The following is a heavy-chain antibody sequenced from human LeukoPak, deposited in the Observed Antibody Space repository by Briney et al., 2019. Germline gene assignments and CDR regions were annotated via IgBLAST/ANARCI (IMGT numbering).Heavy chain of an antibody. J-gene: IGHJ3*01. Sequence: GGSLRLSCRASGFIFSSYALNWVRRAPGQGLEWVSSISSSSGDIYYTDSVKGRFTISRDNARKSLYLQMNSLRVEDTAVYYCVRDYGGSSGAFDLWGQGTMVTVPS. CDR1: GFIFSSYA. V-gene: IGHV3-21*01. CDR3: VRDYGGSSGAFDL. CDR2: ISSSSGDI. D-gene: IGHD4-23*01.